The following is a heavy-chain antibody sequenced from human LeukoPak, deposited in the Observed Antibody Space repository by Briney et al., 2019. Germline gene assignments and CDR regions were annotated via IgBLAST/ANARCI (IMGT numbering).Heavy chain of an antibody. D-gene: IGHD2-15*01. CDR1: GFPFSSSA. V-gene: IGHV3-64D*09. Sequence: GGSLRLSCSASGFPFSSSAMHCVRPAPGQGLEYVSAISDSGGSTYYADSVKGRFTISRDNSKNTLYLQMSSLGAEDTAVYFCVRGYSFGPYGMDVWGQGTTVTVSS. CDR3: VRGYSFGPYGMDV. J-gene: IGHJ6*02. CDR2: ISDSGGST.